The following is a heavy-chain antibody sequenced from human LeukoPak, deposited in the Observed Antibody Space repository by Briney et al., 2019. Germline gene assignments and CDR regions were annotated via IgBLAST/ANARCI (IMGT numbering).Heavy chain of an antibody. J-gene: IGHJ4*02. CDR3: ALRVSVPGGFDS. D-gene: IGHD6-19*01. CDR1: GFTFSSYA. CDR2: INTDGSIT. Sequence: GGSLRLSCAASGFTFSSYAMHWVRQAPGKGPVWFSHINTDGSITDYADSVKGRVTISRDNAKNTLYLQMNSLRAEDTAVYYCALRVSVPGGFDSWGQGTLVTVSS. V-gene: IGHV3-74*01.